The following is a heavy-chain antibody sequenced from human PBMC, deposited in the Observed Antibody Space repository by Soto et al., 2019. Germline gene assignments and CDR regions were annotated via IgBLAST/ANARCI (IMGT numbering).Heavy chain of an antibody. CDR2: IDYSGST. CDR3: ARGGRYYYSGMDV. CDR1: GGAISNYY. Sequence: AETLSLTCTVSGGAISNYYCTFIGQPPGKGLEWIGYIDYSGSTNRNPSVKSRVTISLDTSKNQFSLKMTSVTAADTAVYYCARGGRYYYSGMDVWGQGTTVTVSS. J-gene: IGHJ6*02. V-gene: IGHV4-59*01. D-gene: IGHD1-26*01.